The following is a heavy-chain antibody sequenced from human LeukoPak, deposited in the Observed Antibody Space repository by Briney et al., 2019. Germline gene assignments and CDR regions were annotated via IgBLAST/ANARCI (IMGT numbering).Heavy chain of an antibody. J-gene: IGHJ6*03. CDR1: GFTFSSYG. CDR2: ISSDGTTK. V-gene: IGHV3-30*03. Sequence: PGGSLRLSCAASGFTFSSYGMHWVRQAPGKGLDWVALISSDGTTKYYADSVEGRFTISRDNSKNTLYLQMNSLRAEDTAVYYCARDTRPVYYYYYMDVWGKGTTVTVSS. CDR3: ARDTRPVYYYYYMDV.